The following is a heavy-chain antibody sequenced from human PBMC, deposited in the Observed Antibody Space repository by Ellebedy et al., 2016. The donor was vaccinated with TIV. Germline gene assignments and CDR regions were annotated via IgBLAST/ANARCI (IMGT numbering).Heavy chain of an antibody. V-gene: IGHV3-15*01. CDR1: GFTFSNAW. CDR2: IKSKTDGGTT. J-gene: IGHJ4*02. CDR3: TTERYSSTWYFY. D-gene: IGHD6-13*01. Sequence: GESLKISXAASGFTFSNAWMSWVRQAPGKGLEWVGRIKSKTDGGTTDYAAPVKGRFTISRDDSKSTLYLQMSSLKTEDTAVYYCTTERYSSTWYFYWGQGTLVTVSS.